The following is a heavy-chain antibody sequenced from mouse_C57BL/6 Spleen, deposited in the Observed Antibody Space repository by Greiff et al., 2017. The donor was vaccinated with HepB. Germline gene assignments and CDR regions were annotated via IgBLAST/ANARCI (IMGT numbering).Heavy chain of an antibody. CDR3: ARRGRAWFAD. J-gene: IGHJ3*01. Sequence: QVQLQQPGAELVMPGASVKLSCKASGYTFTSYWMHWVKQRPGQGLEWIGEIDPSDSYTNYNHKFKGKSTLTVDKSSSTAYMQLSSLTSEDSAVYYCARRGRAWFADWGQGTLVTVSA. V-gene: IGHV1-69*01. CDR1: GYTFTSYW. CDR2: IDPSDSYT.